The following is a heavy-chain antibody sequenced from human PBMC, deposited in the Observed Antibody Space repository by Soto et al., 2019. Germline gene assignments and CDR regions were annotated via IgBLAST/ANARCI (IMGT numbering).Heavy chain of an antibody. V-gene: IGHV1-69*13. Sequence: GASVKVSCKASGGTFSSYATSWVRQAPGQGLEWMGGIIPIFGTANYAQKFQGRVTITADESTSTAYMELSSLRSEDTAVYYCARASSSWDSSGYYYLSAFDIWGQGTMVTVSS. CDR2: IIPIFGTA. D-gene: IGHD3-22*01. CDR1: GGTFSSYA. J-gene: IGHJ3*02. CDR3: ARASSSWDSSGYYYLSAFDI.